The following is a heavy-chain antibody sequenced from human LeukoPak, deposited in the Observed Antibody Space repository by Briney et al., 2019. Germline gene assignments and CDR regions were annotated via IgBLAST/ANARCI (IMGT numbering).Heavy chain of an antibody. CDR2: INHNSGGT. D-gene: IGHD5-18*01. J-gene: IGHJ4*02. Sequence: ASVKVSCKASGYTLTGYYMHWVRQAPGQGPEWMGWINHNSGGTNYAQKFQGRVTMTGYTSISTAYMELSSLRSDDTAVYYCARVLSVNTYGYGYWGQGTLVTVSS. CDR3: ARVLSVNTYGYGY. CDR1: GYTLTGYY. V-gene: IGHV1-2*02.